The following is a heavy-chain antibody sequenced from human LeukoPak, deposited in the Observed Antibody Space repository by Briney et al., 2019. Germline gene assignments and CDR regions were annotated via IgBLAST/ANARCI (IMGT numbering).Heavy chain of an antibody. CDR3: ARPRTSGYSYDAFDI. CDR2: VYYSGST. J-gene: IGHJ3*02. CDR1: GGSMSSSY. Sequence: SETLSLTCSVSGGSMSSSYWNRIRQPPGRGLEWIGYVYYSGSTNYNPSLRSRVTISVDTSKKQFSLKLSSVTAADTAVYYCARPRTSGYSYDAFDIWGQGTMVTVSS. V-gene: IGHV4-59*01. D-gene: IGHD2-2*03.